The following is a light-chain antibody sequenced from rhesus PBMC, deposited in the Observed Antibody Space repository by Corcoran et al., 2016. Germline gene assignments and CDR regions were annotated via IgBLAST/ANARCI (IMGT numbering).Light chain of an antibody. CDR1: SSDIGRYNY. Sequence: QSAPIQSPSVSGSLGPSVTISCTGTSSDIGRYNYVSWYRQQPGTTTKLLIYKVYMRGSGVSDRFSGSNSGNTASLTISGLQPEDEPDYYCSSLEGSDTYVFGTGTPLTVL. CDR2: KVY. CDR3: SSLEGSDTYV. V-gene: IGLV2-11*01. J-gene: IGLJ1*01.